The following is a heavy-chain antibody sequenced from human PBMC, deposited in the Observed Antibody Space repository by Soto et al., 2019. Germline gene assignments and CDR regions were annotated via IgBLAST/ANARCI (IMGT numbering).Heavy chain of an antibody. CDR1: GFTFSDHY. J-gene: IGHJ4*02. CDR2: TRNKANSYTT. Sequence: PGGSLRLSCAASGFTFSDHYMDWVRQAPGKGLEWVGRTRNKANSYTTEYAASVKGRFTISRDDSKNSLYLQMNSLKTEDTAVYYCARGGPGELVGAYNFDYWGQGTLVTVSS. V-gene: IGHV3-72*01. D-gene: IGHD1-26*01. CDR3: ARGGPGELVGAYNFDY.